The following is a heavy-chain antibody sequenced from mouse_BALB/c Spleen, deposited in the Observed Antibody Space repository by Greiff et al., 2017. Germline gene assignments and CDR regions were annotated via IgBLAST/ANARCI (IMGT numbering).Heavy chain of an antibody. V-gene: IGHV5-17*02. D-gene: IGHD2-14*01. CDR1: GFTFSSFG. CDR3: ARGRYDVGFAD. Sequence: EVQLVESGGGLVQPGGSRKLSCAASGFTFSSFGMHWVRQAPEKGLEWVAYISSGSSTIYYADTVKGRFTISRDNPKNTLFLQMTSLRSEDTAMYYCARGRYDVGFADWGQGTLVTVSA. CDR2: ISSGSSTI. J-gene: IGHJ3*01.